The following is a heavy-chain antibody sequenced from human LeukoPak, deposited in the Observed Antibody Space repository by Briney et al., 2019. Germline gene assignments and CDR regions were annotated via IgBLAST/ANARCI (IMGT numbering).Heavy chain of an antibody. CDR3: ARMYDSSGYYYYYYGMDV. D-gene: IGHD3-22*01. CDR1: GGSVSGYY. V-gene: IGHV4-59*02. J-gene: IGHJ6*02. CDR2: VYYSGST. Sequence: PSETLSLTCVVSGGSVSGYYWVWIRQPPGRGLEWIGYVYYSGSTNYNPSFKSRITISVDTSRNQFSLQLSSVTAADTAVYYCARMYDSSGYYYYYYGMDVWGQGTTVTVSS.